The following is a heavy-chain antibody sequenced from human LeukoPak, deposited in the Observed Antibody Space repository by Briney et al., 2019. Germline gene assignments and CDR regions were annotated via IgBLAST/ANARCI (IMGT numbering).Heavy chain of an antibody. CDR3: ARDRDGGFAFDI. D-gene: IGHD2-15*01. Sequence: GGSLRLSCAAAGFSFSNYVMHWVRQAPGKGLEYVSAIMPNGETRGYANSMKGRFTISRDNSKNTLYLQMGSLRAAHMAIYDCARDRDGGFAFDIWGQGTLLTVSS. CDR1: GFSFSNYV. J-gene: IGHJ3*02. V-gene: IGHV3-64*01. CDR2: IMPNGETR.